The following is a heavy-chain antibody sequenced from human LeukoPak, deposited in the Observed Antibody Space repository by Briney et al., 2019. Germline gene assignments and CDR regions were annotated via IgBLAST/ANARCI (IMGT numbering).Heavy chain of an antibody. CDR2: IYYSGST. CDR1: GGSISNYY. D-gene: IGHD1-26*01. CDR3: ARDRSSGSYRD. J-gene: IGHJ6*04. V-gene: IGHV4-59*01. Sequence: SETLSLTCTVSGGSISNYYWSWIRQPPGKGLEWIGYIYYSGSTNYNPSLKSRVTISVDTSKNQFSLKLSSVTAADTAVYYCARDRSSGSYRDWGKGTTVTISS.